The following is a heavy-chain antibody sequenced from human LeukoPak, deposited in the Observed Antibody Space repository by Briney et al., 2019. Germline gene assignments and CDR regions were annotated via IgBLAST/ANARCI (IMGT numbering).Heavy chain of an antibody. CDR2: IYPGDSDT. CDR1: GYSFTSYW. CDR3: VSSKSSSWYPFYLDY. V-gene: IGHV5-51*01. Sequence: GESLKISCKGSGYSFTSYWIGWVRQMPGKGLEWMGIIYPGDSDTRYSPSFQGQVTISADKSFSTAYLQWSSLKASDTAIYYCVSSKSSSWYPFYLDYWGQGTLVTVSS. D-gene: IGHD6-13*01. J-gene: IGHJ4*02.